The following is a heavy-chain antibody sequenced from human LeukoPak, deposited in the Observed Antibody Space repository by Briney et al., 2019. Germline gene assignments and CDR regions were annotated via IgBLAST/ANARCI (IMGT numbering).Heavy chain of an antibody. D-gene: IGHD4-23*01. CDR1: GGSISSSSYY. J-gene: IGHJ1*01. CDR3: ARLTSLRWYYGDYFQH. Sequence: SETLSLTCTVSGGSISSSSYYWGWIRQPPGKGLEWIGSIYYIGSTYYNPSLKSRVTISVDTSKNQFSLKLSSVTAADTAVYYCARLTSLRWYYGDYFQHWGQGTLVTVSS. V-gene: IGHV4-39*01. CDR2: IYYIGST.